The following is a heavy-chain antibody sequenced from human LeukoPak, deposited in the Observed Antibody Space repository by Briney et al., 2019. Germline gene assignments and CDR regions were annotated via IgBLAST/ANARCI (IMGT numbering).Heavy chain of an antibody. D-gene: IGHD1-26*01. CDR2: IYSGGST. V-gene: IGHV3-66*01. Sequence: GGSLRLSCAASGFTVSTNYMSWVRHAPGKGLEWVSVIYSGGSTYYADSVKGRFTISRDNSKNTLYLQMNSLRAEDTAVYYCARVVGATRAYTFDIWGQGTMVTVSS. J-gene: IGHJ3*02. CDR1: GFTVSTNY. CDR3: ARVVGATRAYTFDI.